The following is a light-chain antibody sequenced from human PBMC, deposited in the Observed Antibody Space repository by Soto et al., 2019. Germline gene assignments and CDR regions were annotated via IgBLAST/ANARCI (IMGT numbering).Light chain of an antibody. CDR1: SSDVGSYNL. J-gene: IGLJ1*01. Sequence: QSALTHPASVSGSPGQSITISCTGTSSDVGSYNLVSWYQQRPGQAPKLIIYEGNKRPSGVSNRFSASKSANTASLTISGLQAEDEADYYCCSYAGSSTVYVFGTGTKVTVL. V-gene: IGLV2-23*01. CDR2: EGN. CDR3: CSYAGSSTVYV.